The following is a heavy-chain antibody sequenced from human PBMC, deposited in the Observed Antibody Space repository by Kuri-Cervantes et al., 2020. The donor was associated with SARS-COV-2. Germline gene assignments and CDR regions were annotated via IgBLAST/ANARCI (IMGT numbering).Heavy chain of an antibody. J-gene: IGHJ4*02. CDR1: GGTFSSYT. Sequence: SVKVSCKASGGTFSSYTISWVRQAPGQGLEWMGRIIPILGIANSAQKFQGRVTITADKSTSTAYMELSSLRSEDTAVYYCARASSGYDLDIDYWGQGTLVTVSS. CDR3: ARASSGYDLDIDY. V-gene: IGHV1-69*02. D-gene: IGHD5-12*01. CDR2: IIPILGIA.